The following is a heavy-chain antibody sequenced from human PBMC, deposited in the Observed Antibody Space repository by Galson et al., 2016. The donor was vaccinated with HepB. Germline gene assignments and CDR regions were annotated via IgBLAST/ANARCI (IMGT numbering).Heavy chain of an antibody. Sequence: SETLSLTCSVSGVSVNNEAYHWSWIRQPPGKGLEWLGHSYHSWHLNDKLRGRVSMSIDTAKNQFSLSLTSLTAADTAVYYCATYLAEHGGTGYWGQGTLVTVAS. CDR3: ATYLAEHGGTGY. CDR1: GVSVNNEAYH. J-gene: IGHJ4*02. CDR2: SYHSWHL. D-gene: IGHD3-16*01. V-gene: IGHV4-61*08.